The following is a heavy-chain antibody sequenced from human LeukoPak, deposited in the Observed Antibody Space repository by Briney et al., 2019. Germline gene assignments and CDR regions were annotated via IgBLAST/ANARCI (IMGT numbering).Heavy chain of an antibody. CDR2: INHSGST. V-gene: IGHV4-34*01. CDR1: GVSFSGYY. CDR3: ARGYSSSWSKRDYFDY. D-gene: IGHD6-13*01. Sequence: PSETLSLTCAVYGVSFSGYYWSWIRQPPGKGLEWIGGINHSGSTNYNPSLKSRVTISVDTSKNQFSLKLSSVTAADTAVYYCARGYSSSWSKRDYFDYWGQGTLVTVSS. J-gene: IGHJ4*02.